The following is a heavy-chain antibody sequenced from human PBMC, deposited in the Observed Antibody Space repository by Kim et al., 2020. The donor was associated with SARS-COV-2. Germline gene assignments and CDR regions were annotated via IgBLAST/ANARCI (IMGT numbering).Heavy chain of an antibody. V-gene: IGHV3-30*18. CDR1: GFNFNNFG. CDR2: ISYEGSKK. Sequence: GGSLRLSCAASGFNFNNFGLHWVRQAPGKGLEWVAVISYEGSKKFYADSVKGRFTISRDKNTVYLQLNSLTSEDTAVYFCAKPSVLLWFGEGRGYFDFWGQGALVTVSS. J-gene: IGHJ4*02. CDR3: AKPSVLLWFGEGRGYFDF. D-gene: IGHD3-10*01.